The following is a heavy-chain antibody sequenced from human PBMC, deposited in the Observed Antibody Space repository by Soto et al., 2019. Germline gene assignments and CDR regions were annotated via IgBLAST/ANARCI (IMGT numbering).Heavy chain of an antibody. CDR2: IYNSGRA. J-gene: IGHJ5*02. V-gene: IGHV4-30-2*06. Sequence: SETLSLTCTVFGASISYGGFSCSWILHSPGKGLEWIGYIYNSGRACYNPSLESRVTLSIDKSKNVFSLRLTSVTAADTAFYYCARGVMPNRGRWSWFDPWGQGALVTLSS. CDR3: ARGVMPNRGRWSWFDP. D-gene: IGHD6-13*01. CDR1: GASISYGGFS.